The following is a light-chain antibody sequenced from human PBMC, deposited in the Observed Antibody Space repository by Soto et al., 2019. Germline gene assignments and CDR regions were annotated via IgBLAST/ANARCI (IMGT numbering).Light chain of an antibody. CDR1: SSDVGDYYY. Sequence: QSALTQPASVSGSPGQSITISCTGTSSDVGDYYYVSWYQHHPGKPPKLVIYGVSNRPSGVSSRFSASKSGNTASLTISGLQADDEAEYYCSSYTSSSTLVFGGGTKVTVL. CDR2: GVS. V-gene: IGLV2-14*01. CDR3: SSYTSSSTLV. J-gene: IGLJ3*02.